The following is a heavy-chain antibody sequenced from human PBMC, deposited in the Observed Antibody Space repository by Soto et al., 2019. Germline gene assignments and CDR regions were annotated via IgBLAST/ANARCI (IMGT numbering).Heavy chain of an antibody. J-gene: IGHJ3*02. D-gene: IGHD2-21*02. CDR3: ARVSNLESPYCGGDCYSPLDAFDI. Sequence: SETLSLTCTVSGGSISSYYWSWSRQPPGKGLGWIGYSYYSGSSNYNPSLKSRGTISVDTAKNQFSLKLSSVTAADTAVYYCARVSNLESPYCGGDCYSPLDAFDIWGQGTTVTVSS. V-gene: IGHV4-59*01. CDR1: GGSISSYY. CDR2: SYYSGSS.